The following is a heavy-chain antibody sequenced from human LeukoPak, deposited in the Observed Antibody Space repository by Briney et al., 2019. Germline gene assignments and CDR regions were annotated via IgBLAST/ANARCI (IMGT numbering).Heavy chain of an antibody. CDR1: GFTFSSYG. Sequence: PGGSLRLSCAASGFTFSSYGMHWVRQAPGKGLEWVAFIRYDGSNKYYADSVKGRFTISRDNSKNTLYLQMNSLRAEDTAVYYCAKAAARTIYGDYSDYWGQGTLVTVSS. V-gene: IGHV3-30*02. D-gene: IGHD3-9*01. CDR2: IRYDGSNK. J-gene: IGHJ4*02. CDR3: AKAAARTIYGDYSDY.